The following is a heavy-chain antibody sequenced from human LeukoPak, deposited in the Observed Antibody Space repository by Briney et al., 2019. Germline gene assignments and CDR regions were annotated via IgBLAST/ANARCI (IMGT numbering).Heavy chain of an antibody. D-gene: IGHD4-17*01. V-gene: IGHV3-30-3*01. CDR3: ARRLHGCDY. CDR1: GFTFSSYA. CDR2: ISYDGSNK. Sequence: PGRSLRLSCAASGFTFSSYAVHWVRQAPGKGLEWVAVISYDGSNKYYADSVKGRFTTSRDNSKNTLYLQMNSLRAEDTAVYYCARRLHGCDYWGQGTLVTVSS. J-gene: IGHJ4*02.